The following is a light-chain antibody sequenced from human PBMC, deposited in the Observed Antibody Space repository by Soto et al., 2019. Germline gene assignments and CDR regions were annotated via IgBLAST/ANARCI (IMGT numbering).Light chain of an antibody. J-gene: IGKJ1*01. CDR3: QQRSIWPWT. CDR2: GTS. Sequence: EIVLTQSPGTLSLSPGERVTLSCRASQSISNNHLAWYQQKPGQAPRLLIHGTSNRATGIPDRFSGSGSGTDFTLTISSLEPEDFAVYYCQQRSIWPWTVGQGTKVDSK. CDR1: QSISNNH. V-gene: IGKV3D-20*02.